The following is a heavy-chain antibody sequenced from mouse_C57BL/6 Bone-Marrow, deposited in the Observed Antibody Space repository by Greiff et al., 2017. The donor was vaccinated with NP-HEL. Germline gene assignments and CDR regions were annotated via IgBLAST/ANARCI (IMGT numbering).Heavy chain of an antibody. CDR2: IYPGGGYT. D-gene: IGHD1-1*02. J-gene: IGHJ4*01. V-gene: IGHV1-63*01. CDR1: GYTFTNYW. Sequence: VQLQESGAELVRPGTSVKMSCKASGYTFTNYWIGWAKQRPGHGLEWIGDIYPGGGYTNYNEKFKGKATLTADKSSSTAYMQFSSLTSEDSAIYYCARRDYPNAMDYWGQGTSVTVSS. CDR3: ARRDYPNAMDY.